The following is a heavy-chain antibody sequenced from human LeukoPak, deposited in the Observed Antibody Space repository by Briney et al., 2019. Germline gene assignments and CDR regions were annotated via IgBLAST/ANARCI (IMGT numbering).Heavy chain of an antibody. V-gene: IGHV1-2*02. D-gene: IGHD3-16*01. Sequence: ASVKVSCKTSGYTFTGYCIYWVRQALGQGLEWMGWINPNSGGTNYAQKFQGRVTMTRDTSISTAYMELSRLRSDDTAVYYCATSWGGGMDVWGQGTTVTVSS. CDR2: INPNSGGT. CDR3: ATSWGGGMDV. J-gene: IGHJ6*02. CDR1: GYTFTGYC.